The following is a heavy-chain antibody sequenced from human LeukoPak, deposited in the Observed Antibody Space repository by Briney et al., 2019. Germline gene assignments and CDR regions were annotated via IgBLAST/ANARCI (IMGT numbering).Heavy chain of an antibody. CDR1: GFTFSSFA. V-gene: IGHV3-23*01. Sequence: PGGSLRLSCAASGFTFSSFAMNWVRQAPGKGLEWVSIISGSGDTTHYTDSVKGRFTISRDNSKNTLYLQMNSLRAEDTAVYYCAKDGTAMGSSNWFDPWGQGTLVTVSS. CDR2: ISGSGDTT. CDR3: AKDGTAMGSSNWFDP. D-gene: IGHD5-18*01. J-gene: IGHJ5*02.